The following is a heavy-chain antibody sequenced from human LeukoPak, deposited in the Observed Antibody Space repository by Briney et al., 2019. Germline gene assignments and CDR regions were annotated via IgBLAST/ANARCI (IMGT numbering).Heavy chain of an antibody. D-gene: IGHD3-10*01. CDR2: ISRSGSTI. CDR3: ARAMVRETTDY. Sequence: GGSLRLSCAASGFTFSGYEMNWVRQAPGKGLEWVSYISRSGSTIYYADFVKGRFTISRDNAKNSLYLQMKSLRAEDTAVYYCARAMVRETTDYWGQGTLVTVSS. V-gene: IGHV3-48*03. CDR1: GFTFSGYE. J-gene: IGHJ4*02.